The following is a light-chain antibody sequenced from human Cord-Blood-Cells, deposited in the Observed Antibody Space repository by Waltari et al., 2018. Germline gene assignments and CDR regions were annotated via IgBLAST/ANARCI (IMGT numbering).Light chain of an antibody. V-gene: IGLV1-51*01. CDR1: SSNIGYIY. Sequence: QSVLTQPPSVSAAPGQKVTISCSGSSSNIGYIYVSWYQQLPGTAPKLLIYDNNKRPSGIPDRFSGSKSGTSATLGITGLQTGDEADYYCGTWDSSLSAVVFGGGTKLTVL. J-gene: IGLJ2*01. CDR2: DNN. CDR3: GTWDSSLSAVV.